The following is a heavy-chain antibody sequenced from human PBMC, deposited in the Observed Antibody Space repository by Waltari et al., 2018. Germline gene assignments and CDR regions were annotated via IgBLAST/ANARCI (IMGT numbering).Heavy chain of an antibody. J-gene: IGHJ5*02. CDR1: GFTFSSYA. Sequence: EVQLLESGGGLVQPGGSLRLSCAASGFTFSSYAMSWVRQAPGKGLEWVSAISGSGGSTYYADSVKGRFTISRDNSKNTLYLQMNSLRAEDTAVYYCAKDRVVVVVAAHNWFDPWGQGTLVTVSS. V-gene: IGHV3-23*01. D-gene: IGHD2-15*01. CDR3: AKDRVVVVVAAHNWFDP. CDR2: ISGSGGST.